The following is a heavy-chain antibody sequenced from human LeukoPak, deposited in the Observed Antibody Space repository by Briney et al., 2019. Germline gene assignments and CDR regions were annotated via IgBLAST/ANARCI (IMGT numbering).Heavy chain of an antibody. D-gene: IGHD4-17*01. Sequence: ASVKVSCKASGYTFTSYGISWVRQAPGQGLEWMGWIGAYNGNTNYAQKLQGRVTMTTDTSTSTAYMELRSLRSDDTAVYYCARDSPYGDYEYYYGMDVWGQGTTVTVSS. CDR2: IGAYNGNT. J-gene: IGHJ6*02. V-gene: IGHV1-18*01. CDR3: ARDSPYGDYEYYYGMDV. CDR1: GYTFTSYG.